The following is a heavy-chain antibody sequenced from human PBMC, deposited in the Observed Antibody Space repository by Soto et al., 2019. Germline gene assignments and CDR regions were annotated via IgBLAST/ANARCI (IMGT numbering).Heavy chain of an antibody. D-gene: IGHD2-2*01. CDR3: ARTVVPAAKYTPNCFDP. Sequence: QVQLVESGGGVVQPGRSLRLSCAASGFTFSSYGMHWVRQAPGKGLEWVAIISYDGSNKYYADSVKGRFTISRDNSKKTLYLQMNSLRAEDTAVYYCARTVVPAAKYTPNCFDPWGQGTLVTVSS. CDR2: ISYDGSNK. CDR1: GFTFSSYG. J-gene: IGHJ5*02. V-gene: IGHV3-30*03.